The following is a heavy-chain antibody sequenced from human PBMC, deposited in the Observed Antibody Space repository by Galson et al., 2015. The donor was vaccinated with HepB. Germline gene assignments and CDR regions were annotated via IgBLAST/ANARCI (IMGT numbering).Heavy chain of an antibody. Sequence: SVKVSCKASGGTFSSYAISWVRQAPGQGLEWMGGIIPIFGTANYAQKFQGRVTITADESTSTAYMELSSLRSEDTAVYYCARASLGYCTNGVCYPFDYWGQGTLVTVSS. CDR2: IIPIFGTA. CDR1: GGTFSSYA. V-gene: IGHV1-69*13. D-gene: IGHD2-8*01. CDR3: ARASLGYCTNGVCYPFDY. J-gene: IGHJ4*02.